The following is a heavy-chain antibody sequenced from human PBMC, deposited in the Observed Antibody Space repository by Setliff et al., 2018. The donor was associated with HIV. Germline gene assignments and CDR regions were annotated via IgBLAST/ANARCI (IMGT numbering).Heavy chain of an antibody. D-gene: IGHD2-2*01. CDR2: IYNSVTT. Sequence: SETLFLTCSVSGASVNYNTWSWIRQAPGKGLQWIGFIYNSVTTNYNPSLKSRATISLDTSKNQFSLKLTSVTAADTAVYYCARGGTSSNWFGPWGQGTLVTVSS. CDR1: GASVNYNT. J-gene: IGHJ5*02. V-gene: IGHV4-59*02. CDR3: ARGGTSSNWFGP.